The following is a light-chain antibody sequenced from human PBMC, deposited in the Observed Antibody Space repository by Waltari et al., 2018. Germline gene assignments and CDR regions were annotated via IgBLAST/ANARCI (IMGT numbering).Light chain of an antibody. CDR1: QSISNW. CDR3: QQYNTYPWT. V-gene: IGKV1-5*03. J-gene: IGKJ1*01. CDR2: KAS. Sequence: IRITQSPSSLSASTGDRVTITCRASQSISNWLAWYHQKPGKAPKLLIYKASSLESGVPSRFSGSGSGTEFTLTISSLQPDDFATYYCQQYNTYPWTFGQGTKVEIK.